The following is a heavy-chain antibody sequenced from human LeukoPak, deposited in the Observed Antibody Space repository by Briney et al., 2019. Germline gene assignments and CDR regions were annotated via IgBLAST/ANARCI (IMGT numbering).Heavy chain of an antibody. CDR1: GFTFSSYG. V-gene: IGHV3-30*18. CDR2: ISYNGSNK. J-gene: IGHJ4*02. D-gene: IGHD3-9*01. Sequence: GRSLRLSCAASGFTFSSYGMHWVRQAPGKGLEWVAVISYNGSNKYYADSVKGRFTISRDNSKNTLYLQMNSLRAVDTAVYYCAKDHSHHYDILTGYYSHWGQGTLVTVSS. CDR3: AKDHSHHYDILTGYYSH.